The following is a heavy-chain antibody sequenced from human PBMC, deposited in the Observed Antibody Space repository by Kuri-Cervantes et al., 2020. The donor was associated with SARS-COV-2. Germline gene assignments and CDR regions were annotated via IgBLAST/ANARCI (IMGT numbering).Heavy chain of an antibody. CDR2: INHSGTT. V-gene: IGHV4-34*01. CDR1: GWSFSGYY. CDR3: ARHPSGYCSSTSCRNHYYYYGMDV. J-gene: IGHJ6*02. D-gene: IGHD2-2*01. Sequence: SETLSLTCDVYGWSFSGYYWSWIRQPPGKGLEWIGEINHSGTTNYNPSLKSRVTISVDTSKNQFSLKLRSVTAADTAVYYCARHPSGYCSSTSCRNHYYYYGMDVWGQGTTVTVSS.